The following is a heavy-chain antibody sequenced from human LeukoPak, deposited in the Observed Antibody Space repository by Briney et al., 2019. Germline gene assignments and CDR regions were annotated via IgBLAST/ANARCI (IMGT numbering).Heavy chain of an antibody. Sequence: PSETLSLTCTVSGGSISSGDYYWNWIRQPPGKGLEWIGYIYYSGSTYYNPSLKSRVTISVDTSKNQFSLKLSSVTAADTAVYYCARAQHIVVVTATNWFDPWGQGTLVTVSS. D-gene: IGHD2-21*02. CDR3: ARAQHIVVVTATNWFDP. J-gene: IGHJ5*02. CDR1: GGSISSGDYY. V-gene: IGHV4-30-4*01. CDR2: IYYSGST.